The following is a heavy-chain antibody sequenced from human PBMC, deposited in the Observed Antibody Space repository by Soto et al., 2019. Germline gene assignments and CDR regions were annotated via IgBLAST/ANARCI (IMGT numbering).Heavy chain of an antibody. CDR2: IWYDGSNK. D-gene: IGHD6-13*01. CDR3: ARDRIAAAGHFDY. J-gene: IGHJ4*02. CDR1: GFTFSSYG. V-gene: IGHV3-33*01. Sequence: QVQLVESGGGVVQPGRSLRLSCAASGFTFSSYGMHWVRQAPGKGLEWVAVIWYDGSNKYYADSVKGRFTISRDNSKNTLHLQENGLRAGDTAGYYCARDRIAAAGHFDYWGQGTLVTVSS.